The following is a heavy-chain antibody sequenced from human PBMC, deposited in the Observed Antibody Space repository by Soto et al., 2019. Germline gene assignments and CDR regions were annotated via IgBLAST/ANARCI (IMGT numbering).Heavy chain of an antibody. V-gene: IGHV4-59*01. Sequence: SETLSLTCTVSGGSISGYFWSWFRQPPGKGLEWIGYIYYSGSTTYNPSLKSRVTVSVDTSKNQFSLKLSSVTAADTAVYFCARRGTTGDFDYWGQGTLVTVSS. CDR2: IYYSGST. D-gene: IGHD7-27*01. CDR3: ARRGTTGDFDY. CDR1: GGSISGYF. J-gene: IGHJ4*02.